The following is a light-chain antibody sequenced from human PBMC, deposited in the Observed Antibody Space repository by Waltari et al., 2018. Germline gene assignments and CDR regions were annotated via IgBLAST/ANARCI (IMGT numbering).Light chain of an antibody. V-gene: IGKV1-5*03. CDR1: RDISRW. CDR2: KAS. Sequence: DIQMTQSPSTLSASIGDTVTITCRASRDISRWLAWYQQKSGKAPNLLISKASTLESGVPSRFNGSGSGTQFSLTLSSLQPDDFATYYCQQYKTYSPWAFGQGTKVEIK. J-gene: IGKJ1*01. CDR3: QQYKTYSPWA.